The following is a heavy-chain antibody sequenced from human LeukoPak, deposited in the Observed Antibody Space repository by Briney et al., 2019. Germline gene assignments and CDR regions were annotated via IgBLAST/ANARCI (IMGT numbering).Heavy chain of an antibody. D-gene: IGHD6-19*01. J-gene: IGHJ4*02. CDR1: GGSISSGSYY. Sequence: PSETLSLTCTVSGGSISSGSYYWSWIRQPAGKGLEWIGRIYTSGSTNYNPSLKSRVTISVDTSKNQFSLKLISVTAADTAVYYCARDPGGGWYYFDYWGQGTLVTVSS. CDR2: IYTSGST. V-gene: IGHV4-61*02. CDR3: ARDPGGGWYYFDY.